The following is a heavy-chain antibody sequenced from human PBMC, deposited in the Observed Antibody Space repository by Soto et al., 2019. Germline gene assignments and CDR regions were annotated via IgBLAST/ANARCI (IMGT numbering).Heavy chain of an antibody. D-gene: IGHD6-13*01. V-gene: IGHV3-21*01. CDR2: IGSSSSYI. CDR3: AREDSHRGVADHMIDY. J-gene: IGHJ4*02. Sequence: VQLVESGGGLVQPGGSLRLSCAASVFTFSSYSMNCVRQAPGKGLAWVSSIGSSSSYIYYADSVKGRFTISRDNAKNSVDLHLNRLRDEDTAVYYCAREDSHRGVADHMIDYWGQGTPVTVSS. CDR1: VFTFSSYS.